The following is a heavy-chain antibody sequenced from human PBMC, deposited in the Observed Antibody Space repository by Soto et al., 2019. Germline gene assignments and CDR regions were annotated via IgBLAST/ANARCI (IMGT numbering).Heavy chain of an antibody. CDR3: ARLAGKFFTRLSPPLDLDY. Sequence: PGESLKISCRGSEYGFTTYWVAWVRQMPGKGLEWMGVIYPGDSNTIYSPSFQGQVTISADKSINTAYLQWSSLRASDTAMYYCARLAGKFFTRLSPPLDLDYWGQGTLVTVSS. J-gene: IGHJ4*02. V-gene: IGHV5-51*01. CDR2: IYPGDSNT. CDR1: EYGFTTYW. D-gene: IGHD3-16*01.